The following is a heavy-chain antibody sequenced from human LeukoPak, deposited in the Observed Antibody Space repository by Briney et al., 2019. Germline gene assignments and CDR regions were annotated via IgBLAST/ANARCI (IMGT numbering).Heavy chain of an antibody. V-gene: IGHV1-2*02. D-gene: IGHD2-15*01. CDR2: INPKNGDT. J-gene: IGHJ4*02. Sequence: GASVKVSCKASGYTFTSYAMHWVRQAPGQRLEWMGWINPKNGDTRYAQKFQGGVSMTRDTSISTAYMELSRLRSDETAVYYCARDGGEKSFDSWGQGALVTVSS. CDR1: GYTFTSYA. CDR3: ARDGGEKSFDS.